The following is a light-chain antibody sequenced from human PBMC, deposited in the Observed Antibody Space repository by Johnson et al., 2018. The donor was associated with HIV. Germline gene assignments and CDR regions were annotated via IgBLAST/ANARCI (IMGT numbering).Light chain of an antibody. V-gene: IGLV1-51*02. Sequence: QSVLTQPPSVSAAPGQKVTISCSGSSSNIGNNYVSWYQQLPGTAPKLLIYENNKRPSGIPDRFSGYKSGTSATLGITGLQTGDEADYYCGTWNSSLSPYVVGTGTKVTVL. CDR1: SSNIGNNY. CDR3: GTWNSSLSPYV. J-gene: IGLJ1*01. CDR2: ENN.